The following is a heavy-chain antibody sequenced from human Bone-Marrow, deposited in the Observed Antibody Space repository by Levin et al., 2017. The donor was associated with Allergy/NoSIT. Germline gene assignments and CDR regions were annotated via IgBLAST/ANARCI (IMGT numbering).Heavy chain of an antibody. J-gene: IGHJ4*02. CDR1: GFTFSSYA. CDR3: ARDPAGTVDTAMVRAHYFDY. Sequence: PGGSLRLSCAASGFTFSSYAMHWVRQAPGKGLEWVAVISYDGSNKYYADSVKGRFTISRDNSKNTLYLQMNSLRAEDTAVYYCARDPAGTVDTAMVRAHYFDYWGQGTLVTVSS. V-gene: IGHV3-30*04. CDR2: ISYDGSNK. D-gene: IGHD5-18*01.